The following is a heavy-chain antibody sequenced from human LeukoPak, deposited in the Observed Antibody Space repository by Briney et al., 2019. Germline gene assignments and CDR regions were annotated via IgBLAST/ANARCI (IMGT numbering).Heavy chain of an antibody. Sequence: ASVKVSCKASGYTFTSYYMHWVRQAPGQGLEWMGIINPSGGSTSYAQKFQGRVTMTRDTSTSTVYMELSSLRSEDTAVYYCARDQGVAGIAAATYNWFDPWGQGTLVTVSS. V-gene: IGHV1-46*01. J-gene: IGHJ5*02. CDR2: INPSGGST. CDR3: ARDQGVAGIAAATYNWFDP. CDR1: GYTFTSYY. D-gene: IGHD6-13*01.